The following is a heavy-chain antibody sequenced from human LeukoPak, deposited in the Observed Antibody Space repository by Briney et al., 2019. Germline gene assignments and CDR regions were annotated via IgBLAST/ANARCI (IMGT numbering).Heavy chain of an antibody. D-gene: IGHD3-10*01. CDR1: GYTLTELS. Sequence: GASVKVSCKVSGYTLTELSMHWVRQAPGKGLEWMGGFDPEDGETIYAQKFQGRVTMTEDTSTDTAYMELSSLRSDDTAVYYCARDLKVLLWFGESYYFDYWGQGTLVTVSS. CDR2: FDPEDGET. V-gene: IGHV1-24*01. CDR3: ARDLKVLLWFGESYYFDY. J-gene: IGHJ4*02.